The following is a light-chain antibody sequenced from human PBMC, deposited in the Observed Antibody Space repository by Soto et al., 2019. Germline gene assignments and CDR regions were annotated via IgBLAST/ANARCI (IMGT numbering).Light chain of an antibody. CDR1: QSVSSSF. Sequence: EIVLTKSPGTLSLSPGERATLSCRASQSVSSSFLAWYQQKPGQAPRLLIYGASSRATGIPDRFSGSGSGTDFTRTISRLEPEDVAVFYCQQYGSSPRTFGQGTKVEI. J-gene: IGKJ1*01. V-gene: IGKV3-20*01. CDR3: QQYGSSPRT. CDR2: GAS.